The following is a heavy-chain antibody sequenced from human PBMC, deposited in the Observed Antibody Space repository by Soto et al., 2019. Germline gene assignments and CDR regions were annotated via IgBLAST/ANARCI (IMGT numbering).Heavy chain of an antibody. CDR2: ISSSSSTI. Sequence: GGSLRLSCAASGFTFSSYSMNWVRQAPGKGLEWVSYISSSSSTIYYADSVKGRFTISRDNAKNSLYLQMNSLRAEDTAVYYCARDHYSRSSVTTSLYYYYYYMDVWGKGTTVTVSS. D-gene: IGHD4-17*01. CDR3: ARDHYSRSSVTTSLYYYYYYMDV. J-gene: IGHJ6*03. CDR1: GFTFSSYS. V-gene: IGHV3-48*01.